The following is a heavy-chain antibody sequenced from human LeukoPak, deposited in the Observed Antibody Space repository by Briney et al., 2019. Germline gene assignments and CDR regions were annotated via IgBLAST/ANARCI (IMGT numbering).Heavy chain of an antibody. J-gene: IGHJ4*02. CDR2: IYYSGTT. Sequence: SETLSLTCSVSGASINGYYWSWIRQPPGKGLECIGYIYYSGTTNYNPSLESRVTIFLDTSRNQFSLRLRSVTAADTAVYFCARGTTGAYFGTPPYFDYWGQGRLVTVSS. D-gene: IGHD7-27*01. V-gene: IGHV4-59*01. CDR1: GASINGYY. CDR3: ARGTTGAYFGTPPYFDY.